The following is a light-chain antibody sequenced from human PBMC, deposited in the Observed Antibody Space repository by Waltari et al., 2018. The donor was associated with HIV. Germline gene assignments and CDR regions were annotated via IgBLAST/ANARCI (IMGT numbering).Light chain of an antibody. CDR2: DAS. Sequence: EIVLTQSPATLSLSPGDRATLSCRASQSVRSYLAWYQQKPGQAPRLLISDASDRATGTPARFSGSGSGTDFTITISSLEPEDFAVYYCQQRSNWPPGGAYTFGQGTKLEIK. CDR1: QSVRSY. V-gene: IGKV3-11*01. J-gene: IGKJ2*01. CDR3: QQRSNWPPGGAYT.